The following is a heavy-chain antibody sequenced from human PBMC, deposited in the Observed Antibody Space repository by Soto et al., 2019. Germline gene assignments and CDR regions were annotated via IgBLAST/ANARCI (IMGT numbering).Heavy chain of an antibody. CDR1: GGSISSYY. CDR3: ARWGSYDSDAFDI. Sequence: QVQLQESGPGLVKPSETLSLTCTVSGGSISSYYWSWIRQPPGKGLEWIGYIYYSGSTNYNPSLKSRVTISVDTSKNQFSLKLSSVTAADTAVYYCARWGSYDSDAFDIWSQGTMVTVSS. CDR2: IYYSGST. V-gene: IGHV4-59*01. D-gene: IGHD3-16*01. J-gene: IGHJ3*02.